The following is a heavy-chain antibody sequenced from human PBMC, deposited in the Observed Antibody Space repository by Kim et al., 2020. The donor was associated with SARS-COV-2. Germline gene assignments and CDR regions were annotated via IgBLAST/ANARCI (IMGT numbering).Heavy chain of an antibody. CDR3: ARGGYCSGGSCYRFWYPPENYYYYGMDV. D-gene: IGHD2-15*01. Sequence: SETLSLTCAVYGGSFSGYYWSWIRQPPGKGLEWIGEINHSGSTNYNPSLKSRVTISVDTSKNQFSLKLSSVTAADTAVYYCARGGYCSGGSCYRFWYPPENYYYYGMDVWGQGTTVTVSS. CDR1: GGSFSGYY. V-gene: IGHV4-34*01. J-gene: IGHJ6*02. CDR2: INHSGST.